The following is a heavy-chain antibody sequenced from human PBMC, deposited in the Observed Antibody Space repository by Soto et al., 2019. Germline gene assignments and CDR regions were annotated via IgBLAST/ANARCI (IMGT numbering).Heavy chain of an antibody. CDR2: ISYDGSNK. CDR3: AKGAGPHYYYYGMDV. J-gene: IGHJ6*02. D-gene: IGHD3-10*01. CDR1: GFTFSSYG. Sequence: QVQLVESGGGVVQPGRSLRLSCAASGFTFSSYGMHWVRQAPGKGLEWVAVISYDGSNKYYADSVKGRFTISRDNSKNTLYLQMNSLRAEDTAVYYCAKGAGPHYYYYGMDVWGQGTTVTVSS. V-gene: IGHV3-30*18.